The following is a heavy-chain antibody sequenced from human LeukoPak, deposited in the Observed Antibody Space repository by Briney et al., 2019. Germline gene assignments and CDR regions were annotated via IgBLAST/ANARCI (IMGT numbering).Heavy chain of an antibody. Sequence: ASVKVSCKASGYTFTSYYMHWVRQAPGQGLEWMGIINPSGGSTSYAQKFQGRVTMTRDMSTSTVYMELSSLRSEDTAVYYCARDQDPYSSGWTDAFDIWGQGTMGTVSS. V-gene: IGHV1-46*01. CDR1: GYTFTSYY. CDR3: ARDQDPYSSGWTDAFDI. CDR2: INPSGGST. J-gene: IGHJ3*02. D-gene: IGHD6-19*01.